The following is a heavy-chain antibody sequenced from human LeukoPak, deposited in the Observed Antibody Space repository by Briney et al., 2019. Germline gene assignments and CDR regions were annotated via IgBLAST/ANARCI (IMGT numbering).Heavy chain of an antibody. CDR3: AREIVGGFNPGAY. V-gene: IGHV4-4*02. Sequence: SETLSLTCSVSLDSTTSNFWSWVRQPPGKGLEWIGEIHRSGSTNYNPSLQSRVTISIDRSKNQIALELSSVTAADTAVYYCAREIVGGFNPGAYWGQGTLVTVSS. CDR2: IHRSGST. J-gene: IGHJ4*02. D-gene: IGHD1-14*01. CDR1: LDSTTSNF.